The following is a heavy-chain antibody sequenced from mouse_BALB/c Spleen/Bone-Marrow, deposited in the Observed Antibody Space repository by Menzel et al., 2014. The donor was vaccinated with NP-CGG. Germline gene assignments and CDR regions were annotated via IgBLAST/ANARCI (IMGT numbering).Heavy chain of an antibody. V-gene: IGHV1-7*01. CDR2: INPSTGYT. Sequence: VQLQQSGAELAKPGASVKMSCKASGYTFTSYWMHWVKQRPGQGLEWIGYINPSTGYTEYNQKFKDKATLTADKSSSSAYMQLSSLTSEDSAVYYCARWGDDGTFDYWGQGTTLTVSS. J-gene: IGHJ2*01. D-gene: IGHD2-12*01. CDR3: ARWGDDGTFDY. CDR1: GYTFTSYW.